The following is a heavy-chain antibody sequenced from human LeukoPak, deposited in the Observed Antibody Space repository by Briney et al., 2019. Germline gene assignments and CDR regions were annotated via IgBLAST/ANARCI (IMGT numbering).Heavy chain of an antibody. CDR1: GFTFNNAW. V-gene: IGHV3-15*01. D-gene: IGHD2/OR15-2a*01. J-gene: IGHJ6*02. CDR3: TTYPQYGMDV. Sequence: PGGSLRLSCVVSGFTFNNAWMNWVRQAPGKGLEWVGLIKNKTDGGTTHYAAPVKGRFTISRDDSKNTLYLQMNSLKTEDTAVYYCTTYPQYGMDVWGRGTTVTVSS. CDR2: IKNKTDGGTT.